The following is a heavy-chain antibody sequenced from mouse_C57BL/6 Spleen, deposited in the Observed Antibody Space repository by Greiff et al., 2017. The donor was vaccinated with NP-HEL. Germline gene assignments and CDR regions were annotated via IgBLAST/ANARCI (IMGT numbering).Heavy chain of an antibody. CDR2: IYPGDGDT. Sequence: QVQLKQSGPELVKPGASVKISCKASGYAFSSSWMNWVKQRPGKGLEWIGRIYPGDGDTNYNGKFKGKATLTADKSSSTAYMQLSSLTSEDSAVYFCARWGSSGNYFDYWGKGTTLTVSS. D-gene: IGHD3-2*02. CDR1: GYAFSSSW. V-gene: IGHV1-82*01. CDR3: ARWGSSGNYFDY. J-gene: IGHJ2*01.